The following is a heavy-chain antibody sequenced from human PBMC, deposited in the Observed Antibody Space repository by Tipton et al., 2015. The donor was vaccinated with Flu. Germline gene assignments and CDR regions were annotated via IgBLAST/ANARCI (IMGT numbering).Heavy chain of an antibody. V-gene: IGHV4-34*01. CDR1: GGSFSGYY. CDR3: ARGPESIVGATGGWFDP. CDR2: INHSGST. J-gene: IGHJ5*02. D-gene: IGHD1-26*01. Sequence: GLVKPSETLSLTCAVYGGSFSGYYWSWIRQPPGKGLEWIGEINHSGSTNYNPSLKSRVTISVDTSKNQFSLKLSSVTAADPAVYYCARGPESIVGATGGWFDPWGQGTLVTVSS.